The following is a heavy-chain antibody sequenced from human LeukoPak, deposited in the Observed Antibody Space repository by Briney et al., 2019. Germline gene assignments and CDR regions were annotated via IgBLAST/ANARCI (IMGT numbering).Heavy chain of an antibody. CDR1: GYTFTDFY. Sequence: ASVKVSCKASGYTFTDFYMHWVRQGPGQGPEWMGWINPNSGGTNYAQMFQGRVTMTRDTSISTAYMELSRLRSDDTAVYYCARGHGSYYYYMDVWGEGSTVAVSS. CDR3: ARGHGSYYYYMDV. CDR2: INPNSGGT. J-gene: IGHJ6*03. V-gene: IGHV1-2*02. D-gene: IGHD3-10*01.